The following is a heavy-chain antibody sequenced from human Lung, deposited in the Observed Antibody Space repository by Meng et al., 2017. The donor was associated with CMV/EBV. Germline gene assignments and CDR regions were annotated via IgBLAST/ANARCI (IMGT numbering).Heavy chain of an antibody. CDR1: GFTFSTYT. CDR3: AGGVPAAIGYYDFWSGYLYGMDV. V-gene: IGHV3-48*04. Sequence: GGSLRLXCAASGFTFSTYTMNWVRQAPGKGLEWVSDISTSSSTIYYADSVKGRFTISRDNAKNSLYLQMNSLRAEDTAVYYCAGGVPAAIGYYDFWSGYLYGMDVXGQGXTVTVSS. D-gene: IGHD3-3*01. J-gene: IGHJ6*02. CDR2: ISTSSSTI.